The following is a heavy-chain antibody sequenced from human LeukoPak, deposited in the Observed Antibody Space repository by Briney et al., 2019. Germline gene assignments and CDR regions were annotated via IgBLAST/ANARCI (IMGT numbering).Heavy chain of an antibody. J-gene: IGHJ4*02. CDR1: GYTFTSYY. CDR2: INPSGGST. D-gene: IGHD5-24*01. V-gene: IGHV1-46*01. Sequence: ASVKVSCKASGYTFTSYYMHWVRQAPGQGLINPSGGSTSYAQKFQGRVTMTRDMSTSTVYMELSSLRSEDTAVYYCARDIEMATRTVDYWGQGTLVTVSS. CDR3: ARDIEMATRTVDY.